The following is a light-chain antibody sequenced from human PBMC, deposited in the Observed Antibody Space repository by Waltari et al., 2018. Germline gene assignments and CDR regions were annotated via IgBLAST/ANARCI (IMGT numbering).Light chain of an antibody. CDR1: EGISSY. CDR2: AAS. CDR3: QQYYSYLS. J-gene: IGKJ3*01. V-gene: IGKV1-8*01. Sequence: AIRMTQSPSSLSASPGDRLTITCRASEGISSYLAWYQQKPGKAPKLLSYAASTLQSGVPSRFSGSGSGTDFTLTISCLQSEDFATYYCQQYYSYLSFGPGTKVDIK.